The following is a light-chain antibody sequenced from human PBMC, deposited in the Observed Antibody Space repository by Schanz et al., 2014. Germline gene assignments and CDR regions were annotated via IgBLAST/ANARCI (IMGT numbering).Light chain of an antibody. CDR2: DVT. V-gene: IGLV2-8*01. CDR3: SAYKGPNKFRV. J-gene: IGLJ3*02. Sequence: QSALTQPPSASGSPGQSVTISCTGTSSDIGTHNFVSWYQQHPGKAPKFLIFDVTKRPSGVPDRFSGSKSGNTASLTISRLQADDEAGYYCSAYKGPNKFRVFGGGTKLTVL. CDR1: SSDIGTHNF.